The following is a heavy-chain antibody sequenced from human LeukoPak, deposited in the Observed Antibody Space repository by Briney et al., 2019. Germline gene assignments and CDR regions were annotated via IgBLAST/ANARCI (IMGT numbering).Heavy chain of an antibody. J-gene: IGHJ5*02. CDR2: IYYSGST. D-gene: IGHD6-13*01. CDR1: GGSISSGDYY. Sequence: SETLSLTCTVSGGSISSGDYYWSWIRQPPGKGLEWIGYIYYSGSTYYNPSLKSRVTISVDTSKNQFSLKLSSVTAADTAVYYWARVISEIAAAANGWFDPWGQGTLVTVSS. V-gene: IGHV4-30-4*01. CDR3: ARVISEIAAAANGWFDP.